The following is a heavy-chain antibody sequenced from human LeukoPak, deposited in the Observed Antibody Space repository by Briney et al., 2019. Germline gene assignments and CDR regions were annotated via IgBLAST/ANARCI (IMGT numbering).Heavy chain of an antibody. Sequence: LSETLSLTCTVSGGSLGTYYWSWIRQPPGRGLEWIGHIYYSGSTNYNPSLKSRVTISVDTSKNQFSLRLSSVTAADTAVYYCARTATSGLLGWFDPWGQGTLVTVSS. CDR3: ARTATSGLLGWFDP. CDR1: GGSLGTYY. V-gene: IGHV4-59*01. J-gene: IGHJ5*02. D-gene: IGHD4-17*01. CDR2: IYYSGST.